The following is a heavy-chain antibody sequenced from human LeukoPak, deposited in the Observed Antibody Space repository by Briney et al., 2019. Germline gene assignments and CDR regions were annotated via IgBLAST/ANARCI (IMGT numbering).Heavy chain of an antibody. J-gene: IGHJ5*02. Sequence: ASVKVSCKASGYTFTSYAMNWVRQAPGQGLEWMGWINTNTGNPTYAQGFTGRFVFSLDTSVSTAYLQISSLKAEDTAVYYCARVVDWGPNNWSDPWGQGTLVTVSS. V-gene: IGHV7-4-1*02. CDR2: INTNTGNP. CDR1: GYTFTSYA. CDR3: ARVVDWGPNNWSDP. D-gene: IGHD3-9*01.